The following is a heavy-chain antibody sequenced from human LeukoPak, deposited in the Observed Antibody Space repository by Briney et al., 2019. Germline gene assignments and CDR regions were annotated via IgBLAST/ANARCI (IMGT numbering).Heavy chain of an antibody. D-gene: IGHD3-22*01. Sequence: PGRSLRLSCAASGFTFSTYAMHWVRQAPGKGLEWVAVISYDGSSKYYADSVKGRFTISRDNSKNTLYLQMNSLRAEDTAVYYCARHQPDDYSGYHWGQGTLVTVSS. CDR3: ARHQPDDYSGYH. CDR2: ISYDGSSK. J-gene: IGHJ5*02. V-gene: IGHV3-30*04. CDR1: GFTFSTYA.